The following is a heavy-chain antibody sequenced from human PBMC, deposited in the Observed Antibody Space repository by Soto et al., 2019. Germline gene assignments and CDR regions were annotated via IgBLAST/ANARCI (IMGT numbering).Heavy chain of an antibody. J-gene: IGHJ4*02. V-gene: IGHV3-23*01. Sequence: PGGSLRLSCAASGFTFSSYAMTWVRQAPGKGLEWVSAITGSSGSTYYSDSVKGRFTISRDNSKNTLYLQMNSLRAEDTAVYYCAKFSAPSLYSISSVPDYWGQGTLVTVSS. CDR3: AKFSAPSLYSISSVPDY. D-gene: IGHD6-6*01. CDR2: ITGSSGST. CDR1: GFTFSSYA.